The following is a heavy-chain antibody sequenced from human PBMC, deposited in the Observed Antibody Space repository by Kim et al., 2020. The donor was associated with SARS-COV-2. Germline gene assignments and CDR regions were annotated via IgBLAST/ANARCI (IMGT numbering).Heavy chain of an antibody. Sequence: GGSLRLSCAASGFTFKNFGMHWVRQAPGKGLEWVAIISSDGNSKFYGDSVRGRFTLSRDNFKNTVYLQMNSLRPEDTAVYYCAKGFDFGGNVGVGEYWGQGTRVTVSS. D-gene: IGHD2-15*01. CDR1: GFTFKNFG. V-gene: IGHV3-30*18. CDR2: ISSDGNSK. CDR3: AKGFDFGGNVGVGEY. J-gene: IGHJ4*02.